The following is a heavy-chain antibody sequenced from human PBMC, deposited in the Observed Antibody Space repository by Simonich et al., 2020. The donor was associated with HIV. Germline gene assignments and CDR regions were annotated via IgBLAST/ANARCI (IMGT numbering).Heavy chain of an antibody. Sequence: GPGLVKPSETLSLTCAVSGGSITNDSYYWGWIRQPPGKGLEWIGSIYYSGSTYHNPSLKSRVTISVDTSKNHFSLKLSSVTAADTAVYYCAVTYYDFWSGYFPLDYWGQGTLVTVSS. CDR2: IYYSGST. CDR1: GGSITNDSYY. CDR3: AVTYYDFWSGYFPLDY. D-gene: IGHD3-3*01. J-gene: IGHJ4*02. V-gene: IGHV4-39*02.